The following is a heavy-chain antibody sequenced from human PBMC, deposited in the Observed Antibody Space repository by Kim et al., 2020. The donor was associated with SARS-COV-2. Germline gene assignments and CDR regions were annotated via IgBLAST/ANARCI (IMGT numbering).Heavy chain of an antibody. CDR3: ARLVFHFDY. J-gene: IGHJ4*02. CDR2: IRLGGSGK. CDR1: GFTFGRHS. Sequence: GGSLRLSCAASGFTFGRHSMSWVRQAPGKGLEWVATIRLGGSGKYYADSVKGRFTISRDNTKNSLYLQMNSLRAEDTAIYYCARLVFHFDYLGRGTLVTV. V-gene: IGHV3-7*03. D-gene: IGHD2-8*01.